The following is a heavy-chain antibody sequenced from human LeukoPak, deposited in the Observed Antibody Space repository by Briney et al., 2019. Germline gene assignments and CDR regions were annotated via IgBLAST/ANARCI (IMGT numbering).Heavy chain of an antibody. CDR3: AKERLAGWIAVAASPTAFDP. CDR2: IWYDGSNK. J-gene: IGHJ5*02. Sequence: PGGSLRLSCAASGFTFSSYGMHWVRQAPGKGLEWVAVIWYDGSNKYYADSVKGRFTISRDNSKNTLYLQMNSLRAEDTAVYYCAKERLAGWIAVAASPTAFDPWGQGTLVTVSS. CDR1: GFTFSSYG. D-gene: IGHD6-19*01. V-gene: IGHV3-33*06.